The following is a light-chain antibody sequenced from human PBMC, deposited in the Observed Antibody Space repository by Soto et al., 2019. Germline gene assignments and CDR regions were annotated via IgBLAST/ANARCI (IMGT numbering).Light chain of an antibody. CDR1: QTISTY. CDR3: HQSYETPLT. J-gene: IGKJ4*01. V-gene: IGKV1-39*01. CDR2: GAY. Sequence: DIQMTQSPSSLSASVGDRVTISCRASQTISTYLNWYQKKPGNAPELLIFGAYSLHSWVPSRFGGSGSGTDFTLTISDLQPEDCDTYYCHQSYETPLTFGGRTNVEI.